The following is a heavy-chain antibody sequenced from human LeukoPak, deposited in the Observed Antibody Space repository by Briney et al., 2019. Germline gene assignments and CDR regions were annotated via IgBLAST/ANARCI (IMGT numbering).Heavy chain of an antibody. Sequence: PSETLSLTCSVSGGSIRTYYWSWIRQPPGRGLEWIGYIYHSGTTNHNPSLKSRVTISLDTSQSQHSLKLRSVTAADTAVYYCVGGRPQEKFDYWGQGVLVTVSS. J-gene: IGHJ4*02. V-gene: IGHV4-59*08. D-gene: IGHD3-16*01. CDR2: IYHSGTT. CDR3: VGGRPQEKFDY. CDR1: GGSIRTYY.